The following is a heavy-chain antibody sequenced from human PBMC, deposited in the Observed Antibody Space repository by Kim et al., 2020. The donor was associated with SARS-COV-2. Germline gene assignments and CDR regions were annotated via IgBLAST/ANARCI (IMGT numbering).Heavy chain of an antibody. V-gene: IGHV3-13*01. D-gene: IGHD4-17*01. J-gene: IGHJ4*02. CDR3: ARVRGGDGGHYFDY. Sequence: GSVKGRFTISREKAKNSLYLKMNIRGAGDTAVYYCARVRGGDGGHYFDYWGQGTLVTVSS.